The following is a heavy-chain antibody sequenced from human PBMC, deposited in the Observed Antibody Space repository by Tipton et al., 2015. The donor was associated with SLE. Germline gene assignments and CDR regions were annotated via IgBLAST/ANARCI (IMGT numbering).Heavy chain of an antibody. J-gene: IGHJ3*02. V-gene: IGHV4-61*09. CDR1: GVSISSGNYY. Sequence: TLSLTCSVSGVSISSGNYYWSWIRQPAGKGLEWIGHISISGTTNHNPSLQRRVSISVDTSKNQFSLKLTSVTAADTAIYYCARDGDYTSSWSHFGGSFDIWGQGTMVTVSS. CDR2: ISISGTT. CDR3: ARDGDYTSSWSHFGGSFDI. D-gene: IGHD6-13*01.